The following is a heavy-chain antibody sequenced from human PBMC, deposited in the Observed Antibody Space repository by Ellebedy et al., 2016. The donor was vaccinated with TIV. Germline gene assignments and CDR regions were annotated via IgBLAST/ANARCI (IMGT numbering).Heavy chain of an antibody. CDR3: AKAALGYSSSPLGYSGYILGAFDT. CDR2: ISGSGTST. Sequence: GGSLRLSCAASGFTFSNSAMTWVRQAPGKGLEWVSGISGSGTSTFYADSVKGRFSISRDNSKNTLYLQMNNLRAEDTAVFYCAKAALGYSSSPLGYSGYILGAFDTWGKGTMVTVPS. V-gene: IGHV3-23*01. D-gene: IGHD5-12*01. J-gene: IGHJ3*02. CDR1: GFTFSNSA.